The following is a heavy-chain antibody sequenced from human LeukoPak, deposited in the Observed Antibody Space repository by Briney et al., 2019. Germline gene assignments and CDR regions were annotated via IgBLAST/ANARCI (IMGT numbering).Heavy chain of an antibody. CDR3: ARVLPVPYLLDS. D-gene: IGHD3-10*02. CDR2: FFQSQKS. J-gene: IGHJ4*02. CDR1: GHSTTRGYY. Sequence: SETLSLTCDISGHSTTRGYYWAWFRQSPGKGPEWIATFFQSQKSFYDASLESRVIMSLDTSKSQFSLNLTSVTAADTAVYYCARVLPVPYLLDSWGQGTHVTVSS. V-gene: IGHV4-38-2*01.